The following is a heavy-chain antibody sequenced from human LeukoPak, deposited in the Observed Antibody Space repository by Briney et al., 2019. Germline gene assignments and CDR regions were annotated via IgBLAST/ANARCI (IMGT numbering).Heavy chain of an antibody. CDR1: GSIFTTYW. Sequence: GESLKISCRGSGSIFTTYWITWVRQMPGKGLEWMGRIDPSDSYTNYSPSFQGHVTISADKSIITAYLQWSSLKASDTAMYYCARSRGSGWYDYWGQGTPVAVSS. CDR2: IDPSDSYT. V-gene: IGHV5-10-1*01. CDR3: ARSRGSGWYDY. D-gene: IGHD6-19*01. J-gene: IGHJ4*02.